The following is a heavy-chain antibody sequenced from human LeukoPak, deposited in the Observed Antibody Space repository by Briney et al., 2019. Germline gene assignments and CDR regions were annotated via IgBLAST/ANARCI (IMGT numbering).Heavy chain of an antibody. D-gene: IGHD6-13*01. CDR3: ARGKAAAGVYYFDY. CDR1: GGSISSHY. J-gene: IGHJ4*02. CDR2: IYYSGST. Sequence: SETLSLTCTVSGGSISSHYWSWIRQPPGKGLEWIGYIYYSGSTNYNPSLKSRVTISVDTSKNQFSLKLSSVTAADTAVYYCARGKAAAGVYYFDYWGQGTLVTVSS. V-gene: IGHV4-59*11.